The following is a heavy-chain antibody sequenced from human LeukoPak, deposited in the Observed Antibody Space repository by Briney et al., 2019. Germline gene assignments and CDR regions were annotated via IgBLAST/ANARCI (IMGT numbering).Heavy chain of an antibody. Sequence: PGGSLRLSCAASGFTVSSNYMSWVRQAPGKGLEWVSVIYSGGSTYYADSVKGRFTISRDNSKNTLYLQMNSLRAEDTAVYYCARNIVVVTEGNWFDPWGQGTLVTVSA. CDR1: GFTVSSNY. CDR3: ARNIVVVTEGNWFDP. J-gene: IGHJ5*02. CDR2: IYSGGST. V-gene: IGHV3-53*01. D-gene: IGHD2-21*02.